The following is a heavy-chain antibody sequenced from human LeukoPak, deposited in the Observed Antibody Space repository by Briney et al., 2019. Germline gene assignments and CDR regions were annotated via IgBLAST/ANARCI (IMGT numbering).Heavy chain of an antibody. J-gene: IGHJ1*01. CDR2: IYYSGST. V-gene: IGHV4-59*08. CDR1: GGSISSYY. CDR3: ARHGSRPLRFLEWLGYFQH. Sequence: SETLSLTCTVSGGSISSYYWSWIRQPPGKGLEWIGYIYYSGSTNYNPSLKSRVTISVDTSKNQFSLKLSSVTAADTAVYYCARHGSRPLRFLEWLGYFQHWGQGTLVTVSS. D-gene: IGHD3-3*01.